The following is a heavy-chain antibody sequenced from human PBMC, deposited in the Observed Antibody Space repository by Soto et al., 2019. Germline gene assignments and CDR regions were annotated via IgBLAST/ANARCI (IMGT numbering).Heavy chain of an antibody. CDR2: IYYDGST. Sequence: SETLSLTCTVSGGSINSNNYYWAWIRQPPGKGLAWIASIYYDGSTYYNPSLKSRVTISIDTSKNQFSLRLRSVTAADTAIYSCPKVVVAATRHTDFDSWGQGTLVTVSS. CDR3: PKVVVAATRHTDFDS. D-gene: IGHD2-15*01. J-gene: IGHJ4*02. CDR1: GGSINSNNYY. V-gene: IGHV4-39*01.